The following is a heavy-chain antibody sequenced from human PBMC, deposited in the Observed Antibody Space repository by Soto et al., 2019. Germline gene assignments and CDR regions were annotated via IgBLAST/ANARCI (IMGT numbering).Heavy chain of an antibody. CDR1: GGSVTRNNYD. Sequence: LQLQESGPGLVKPSETLSLTCAVSGGSVTRNNYDWGWIRQPPGKGLEWIGTLYHSGSSNYSPSLRSRVTISVDTSKNQFSLRLNSVTAADTAIYYCARQESEWYQRPFDYWGPGTLVTVSS. J-gene: IGHJ4*02. V-gene: IGHV4-39*01. CDR2: LYHSGSS. D-gene: IGHD2-2*01. CDR3: ARQESEWYQRPFDY.